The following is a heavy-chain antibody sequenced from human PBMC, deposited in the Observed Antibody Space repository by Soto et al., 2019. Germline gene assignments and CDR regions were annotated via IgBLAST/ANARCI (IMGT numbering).Heavy chain of an antibody. Sequence: SETLSLTCTVSGGSISSYFWSWIRQPPGKGLEWIGYIYYSGSTNYNPSLKSRVTISVDTSKNQFSLKLSSVTAADTAVYYCARRETYYYDSSGRGGHFQHWGQGTLVTVSS. CDR3: ARRETYYYDSSGRGGHFQH. CDR1: GGSISSYF. V-gene: IGHV4-59*01. D-gene: IGHD3-22*01. CDR2: IYYSGST. J-gene: IGHJ1*01.